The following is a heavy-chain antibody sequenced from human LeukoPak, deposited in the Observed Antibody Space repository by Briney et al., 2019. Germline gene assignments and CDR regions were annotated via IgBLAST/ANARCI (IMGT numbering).Heavy chain of an antibody. Sequence: AGSLRLSCAASGFTFSNYWMHWVRHAPGKGLVWVSRMNSDGSSTSYADSVKGRFTISRDNAKNTLYLQMNSLRAEDTAVYYCARRHPNSGSNDYWGQGTLVTVSS. J-gene: IGHJ4*02. D-gene: IGHD1-26*01. CDR1: GFTFSNYW. V-gene: IGHV3-74*01. CDR3: ARRHPNSGSNDY. CDR2: MNSDGSST.